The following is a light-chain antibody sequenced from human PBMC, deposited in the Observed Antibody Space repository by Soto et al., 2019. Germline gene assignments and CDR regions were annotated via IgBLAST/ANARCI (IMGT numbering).Light chain of an antibody. CDR3: NSYTSSSTHV. J-gene: IGLJ1*01. CDR2: DVS. V-gene: IGLV2-14*01. Sequence: QSVLTQPASVSGSPGQSITISCTGTSSDVGGYNYVSWYQQHPGKAPKLMIYDVSNRPSGVSNRFSGSKSGNTASLTISGLQVEDEADYYCNSYTSSSTHVFGAGTKVTVL. CDR1: SSDVGGYNY.